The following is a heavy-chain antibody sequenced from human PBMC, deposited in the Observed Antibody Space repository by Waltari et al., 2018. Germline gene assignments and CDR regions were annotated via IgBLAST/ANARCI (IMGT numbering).Heavy chain of an antibody. Sequence: VQLVESGGGLIQPGGSLRLSCAASGFTVSSNYMSWVRQAPGKGLEWVSVIYSGGSTYYADSVKGRFIISRDNSKNTLYLQMNSLRAEDTAVYYCARDSWVGATGLDYWGQGTLVTVSS. CDR2: IYSGGST. CDR1: GFTVSSNY. V-gene: IGHV3-53*01. J-gene: IGHJ4*02. CDR3: ARDSWVGATGLDY. D-gene: IGHD1-26*01.